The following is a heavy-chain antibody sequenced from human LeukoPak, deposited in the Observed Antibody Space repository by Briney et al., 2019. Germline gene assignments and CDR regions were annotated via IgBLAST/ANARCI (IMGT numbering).Heavy chain of an antibody. Sequence: GGSLXLSCAASGFTFSDYYMSWVRQAPGKGVGWVSYMSSSGSTIYYADSVKGRFTISRDNAKNSLYLQMNSLRADDTAVYYCASAGDGYNSDYWGQGTLVTVSS. CDR1: GFTFSDYY. D-gene: IGHD5-24*01. CDR3: ASAGDGYNSDY. V-gene: IGHV3-11*01. CDR2: MSSSGSTI. J-gene: IGHJ4*02.